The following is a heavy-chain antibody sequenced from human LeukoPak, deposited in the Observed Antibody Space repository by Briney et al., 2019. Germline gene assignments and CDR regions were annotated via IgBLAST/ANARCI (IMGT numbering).Heavy chain of an antibody. CDR1: GGSFSGYY. D-gene: IGHD3-16*01. J-gene: IGHJ4*02. CDR2: IYYSGST. CDR3: ARSPYAYYFDY. Sequence: PSETLSLTCAVYGGSFSGYYWSWIRQPPGKGLEWIGYIYYSGSTKYNPSLKSRVTISVDTSKNQFSLKLSSVTAADTAVYYCARSPYAYYFDYWGQGTLVTVSS. V-gene: IGHV4-59*01.